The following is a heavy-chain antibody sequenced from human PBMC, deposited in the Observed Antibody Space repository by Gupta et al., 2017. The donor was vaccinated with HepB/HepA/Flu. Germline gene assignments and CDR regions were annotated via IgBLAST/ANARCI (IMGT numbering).Heavy chain of an antibody. Sequence: QVQLVQSGAEVKKPGASVKVSCKASGYTFTGYYMHWVRQAPGQGLEWMGWINPNSGGTNYAQKFQGWVTMTRDTSISTAYMELSRLRSDDTAVYYCARGGALNCSSTSCYREMEYNWFDPWGQGTLVTVSS. CDR3: ARGGALNCSSTSCYREMEYNWFDP. D-gene: IGHD2-2*01. V-gene: IGHV1-2*04. CDR2: INPNSGGT. CDR1: GYTFTGYY. J-gene: IGHJ5*02.